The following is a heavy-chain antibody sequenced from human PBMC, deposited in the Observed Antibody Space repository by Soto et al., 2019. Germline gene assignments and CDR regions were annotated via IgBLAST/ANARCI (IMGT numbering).Heavy chain of an antibody. D-gene: IGHD6-19*01. J-gene: IGHJ4*02. V-gene: IGHV3-23*01. Sequence: EVQLLESGGGLVQPGGSLRLSCAVSGFTFSRHAMSWVRQAPGKGLECVSSITGSGDSTYYADSVKGRFTISRDKSKSTLYPQMYSLRAEDTAVYYCAKDLQFSGWLSAQNFDYWGLGTQVTVSS. CDR3: AKDLQFSGWLSAQNFDY. CDR1: GFTFSRHA. CDR2: ITGSGDST.